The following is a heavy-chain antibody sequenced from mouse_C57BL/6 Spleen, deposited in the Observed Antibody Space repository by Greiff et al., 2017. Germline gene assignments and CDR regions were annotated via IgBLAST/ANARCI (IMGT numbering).Heavy chain of an antibody. J-gene: IGHJ4*01. V-gene: IGHV5-17*01. CDR1: GFTFSDYG. CDR2: ISSGGSTI. CDR3: APYDGYYYYARDY. Sequence: EVMLVESGGGLVKPGGSLKLSCAASGFTFSDYGMHWVRQAPEQGLEWVGYISSGGSTIYYAATVQGRFTISRDNAKSPLVLQMTSLRSEDTAMYDCAPYDGYYYYARDYWGQGTSGTVAA. D-gene: IGHD2-3*01.